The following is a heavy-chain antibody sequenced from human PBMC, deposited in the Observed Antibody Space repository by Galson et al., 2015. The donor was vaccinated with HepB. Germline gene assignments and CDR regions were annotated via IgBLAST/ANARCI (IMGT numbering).Heavy chain of an antibody. D-gene: IGHD6-6*01. J-gene: IGHJ6*03. CDR2: MNPNSGNT. CDR1: GYTFTSYD. Sequence: SVKVSCKASGYTFTSYDVNWVRQATGQGLEWMGWMNPNSGNTGYAQKFQGRVTMTRNTSISTAYMELSSLRSEDTAVYYCAREGGGSSALGYYYYMDVWGKGTTVTVSS. CDR3: AREGGGSSALGYYYYMDV. V-gene: IGHV1-8*01.